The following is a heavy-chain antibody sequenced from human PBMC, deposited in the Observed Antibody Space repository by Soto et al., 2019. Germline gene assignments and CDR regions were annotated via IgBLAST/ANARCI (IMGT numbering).Heavy chain of an antibody. J-gene: IGHJ4*02. V-gene: IGHV4-4*02. CDR1: GGSISSSNW. CDR2: IHHSGST. D-gene: IGHD2-2*01. CDR3: ARSAAGSFDY. Sequence: LSLTCAVSGGSISSSNWWSWVCQPPGQGLEWIGEIHHSGSTHYSPSLKRRVTISVDKSKNQVSLRLNSVTAADTAMYYCARSAAGSFDYWGQGTLVTVSS.